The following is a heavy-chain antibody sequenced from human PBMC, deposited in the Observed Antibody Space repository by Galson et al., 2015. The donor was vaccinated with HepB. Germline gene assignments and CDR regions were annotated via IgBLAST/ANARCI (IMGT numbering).Heavy chain of an antibody. CDR1: GFTFTSSA. Sequence: SVKVSCKASGFTFTSSAVQWVRQARGQRLEWIGWIVVGSGNTNYAQKFQERVTITRDMSTSTAYMELSSLRSEDTAVYYCARVDYGDYPFDYWGQGTLVIVSS. D-gene: IGHD4-17*01. V-gene: IGHV1-58*01. CDR2: IVVGSGNT. CDR3: ARVDYGDYPFDY. J-gene: IGHJ4*02.